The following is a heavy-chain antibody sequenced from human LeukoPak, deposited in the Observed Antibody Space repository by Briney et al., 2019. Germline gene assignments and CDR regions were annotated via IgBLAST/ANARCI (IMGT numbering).Heavy chain of an antibody. V-gene: IGHV1-69*01. CDR1: GGTFSSYA. Sequence: GASVKVSCKASGGTFSSYAISRVRQAPGQGLEWMGGIIPIFGTANYAQKFQGRVTITADESTSTAYMELRSLRSDDTAVYYCARDVWDIVVVPAASGIWGQGTMVTASS. J-gene: IGHJ3*02. D-gene: IGHD2-2*01. CDR3: ARDVWDIVVVPAASGI. CDR2: IIPIFGTA.